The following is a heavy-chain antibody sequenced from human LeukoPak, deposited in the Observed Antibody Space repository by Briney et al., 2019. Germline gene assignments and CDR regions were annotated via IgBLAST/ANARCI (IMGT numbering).Heavy chain of an antibody. J-gene: IGHJ3*02. CDR2: IRYDGSNK. V-gene: IGHV3-30*02. Sequence: GGSLRLSCAASGFTFSSYGMHWVRQAPGKGLEWVAFIRYDGSNKYYADSVKGRFTISRDNSKNTVYLQMNSLRAEDTAVYYCAKDGGGYKGAFDIWGQGTMVTVSS. CDR3: AKDGGGYKGAFDI. CDR1: GFTFSSYG. D-gene: IGHD5-24*01.